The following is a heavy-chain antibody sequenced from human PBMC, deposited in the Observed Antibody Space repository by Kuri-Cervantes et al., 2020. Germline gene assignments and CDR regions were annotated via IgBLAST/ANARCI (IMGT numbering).Heavy chain of an antibody. J-gene: IGHJ6*02. CDR1: GFTFSSYW. CDR3: AKDQAGRSYGMDV. CDR2: IKQDGSEK. D-gene: IGHD2-15*01. Sequence: GESLKISCAASGFTFSSYWMSWVRQAPGKGLEWVANIKQDGSEKYYVDSVKGRFTISRDNAKNSLYLQMNSLRAEDTAVYYCAKDQAGRSYGMDVWGQGTTVTVSS. V-gene: IGHV3-7*01.